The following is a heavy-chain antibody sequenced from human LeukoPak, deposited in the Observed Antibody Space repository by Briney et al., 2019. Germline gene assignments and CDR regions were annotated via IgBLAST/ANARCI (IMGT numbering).Heavy chain of an antibody. D-gene: IGHD3-10*02. Sequence: GGSLRLSCAASGFTSSSYGMSWVRQAPGKGLEWVSAISGSGGSTYYADSVKGRFTISRDNSKNTLYLQMNSLRAEDTAVYYCAKEVFGLFGYYFDYWGQGTLVTVSS. CDR2: ISGSGGST. J-gene: IGHJ4*02. CDR1: GFTSSSYG. CDR3: AKEVFGLFGYYFDY. V-gene: IGHV3-23*01.